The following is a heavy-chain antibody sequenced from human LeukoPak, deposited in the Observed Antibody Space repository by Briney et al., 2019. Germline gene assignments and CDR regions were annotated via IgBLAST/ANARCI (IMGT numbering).Heavy chain of an antibody. V-gene: IGHV4-59*01. CDR2: IYYSGST. CDR3: ARVPEGYYDFWSGYYARSYYYGMDV. Sequence: PSETLSLTCTVSGGSISSYYWSWIRQPPGKGLEWIGYIYYSGSTNYNPSLKSRVTISVDTSKNQFSLKLSSVTAADTAVYYCARVPEGYYDFWSGYYARSYYYGMDVWGQGTTVTVSS. J-gene: IGHJ6*02. D-gene: IGHD3-3*01. CDR1: GGSISSYY.